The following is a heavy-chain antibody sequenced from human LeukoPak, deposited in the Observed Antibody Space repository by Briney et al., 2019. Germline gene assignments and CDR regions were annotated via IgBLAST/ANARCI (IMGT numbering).Heavy chain of an antibody. D-gene: IGHD3-3*01. Sequence: GGSLRLSCAASGFTFTSAWMSWVRQAPGKGLEWVGRIKGKTAAGAPDYVASVKGRFTISRDDSKNTLFLQMSSLKTEDTAVYYRITGDYDFWSGFYSPNHYFDYWGQETLVTVSS. J-gene: IGHJ4*02. CDR1: GFTFTSAW. CDR2: IKGKTAAGAP. V-gene: IGHV3-15*01. CDR3: ITGDYDFWSGFYSPNHYFDY.